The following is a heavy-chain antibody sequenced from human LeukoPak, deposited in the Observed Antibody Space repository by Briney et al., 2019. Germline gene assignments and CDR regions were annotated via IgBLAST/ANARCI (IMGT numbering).Heavy chain of an antibody. Sequence: SQTLSLTCTVSGGSISSGGYYWSWIRQHPGKGLEWIGYIYYSGTTYYNPPLKSRVTISVDTSKKQFSLKLSSVTAADTAVYYCARRVAVAGRNHFDDWGQGTLVTVSS. CDR1: GGSISSGGYY. CDR2: IYYSGTT. J-gene: IGHJ4*02. CDR3: ARRVAVAGRNHFDD. D-gene: IGHD6-19*01. V-gene: IGHV4-31*03.